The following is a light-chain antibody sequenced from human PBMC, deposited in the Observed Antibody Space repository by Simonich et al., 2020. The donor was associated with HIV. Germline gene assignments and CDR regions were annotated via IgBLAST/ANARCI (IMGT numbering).Light chain of an antibody. CDR3: QVWDSSSDHVV. CDR1: NIGSES. Sequence: SDVLTQPPSVSVAPGKTARITCGGKNIGSESVHWYQQKAGQATVMVVYDDNDRPSGIPERFSGSNSGNTATLSISRVEAGVEADCYCQVWDSSSDHVVFGGGTKLTVL. V-gene: IGLV3-21*03. J-gene: IGLJ3*02. CDR2: DDN.